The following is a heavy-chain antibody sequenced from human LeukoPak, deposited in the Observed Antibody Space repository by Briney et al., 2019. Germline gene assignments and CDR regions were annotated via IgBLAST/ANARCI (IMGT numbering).Heavy chain of an antibody. J-gene: IGHJ3*02. Sequence: SETLSLTCTVSGGSSSRSSYYWGWIRQPPGKGLEWIGSIYYSGSTYYNPSLKSRVTISVDTSKNQFSLKLSSVTAADTAVYYCARVARITMIVVVITDDPFDIWGQGTMVTVSS. CDR2: IYYSGST. CDR1: GGSSSRSSYY. D-gene: IGHD3-22*01. CDR3: ARVARITMIVVVITDDPFDI. V-gene: IGHV4-39*07.